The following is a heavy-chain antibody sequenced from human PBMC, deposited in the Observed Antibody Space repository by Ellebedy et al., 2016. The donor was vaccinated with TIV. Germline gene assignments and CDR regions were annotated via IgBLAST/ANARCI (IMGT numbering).Heavy chain of an antibody. V-gene: IGHV4-59*08. CDR2: IYYSGST. D-gene: IGHD3-22*01. J-gene: IGHJ4*02. Sequence: MPSETLSLTCTVSGGSISSYYWSWIRQPPGKGLEWIGYIYYSGSTNYNPSLKSRVTISVDTSKNQFSLKLSSVTAADTAVYYCARHLYDSSGLDFDYWGQGTLVTVSS. CDR1: GGSISSYY. CDR3: ARHLYDSSGLDFDY.